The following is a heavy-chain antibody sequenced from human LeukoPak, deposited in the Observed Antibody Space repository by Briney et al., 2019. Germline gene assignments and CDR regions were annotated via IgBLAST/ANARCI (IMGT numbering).Heavy chain of an antibody. J-gene: IGHJ6*02. Sequence: SETLSLTCAVYGGSFSGYYWSWIRQPPGKGLEWIGEINHSGSTNYNPSLKSRVTISVDTSKHQFYLKLSSVTAADTAVYYCARTGAGRPILHYYYYGMDVWGQGTTVTVSS. CDR2: INHSGST. CDR1: GGSFSGYY. CDR3: ARTGAGRPILHYYYYGMDV. V-gene: IGHV4-34*01.